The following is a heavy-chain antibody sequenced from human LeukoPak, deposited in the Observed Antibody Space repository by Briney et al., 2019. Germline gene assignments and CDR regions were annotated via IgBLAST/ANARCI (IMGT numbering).Heavy chain of an antibody. CDR3: ARGPSQGYYMDV. Sequence: SVKVSCKASGGTFSSYAIGWVRQAPGQGLEWMGGIIPIFGTANYAQKFQGRVTITADESTSPAYMELSSLRSEDTAVYYCARGPSQGYYMDVWGKGTTVTISS. J-gene: IGHJ6*03. V-gene: IGHV1-69*13. CDR2: IIPIFGTA. CDR1: GGTFSSYA.